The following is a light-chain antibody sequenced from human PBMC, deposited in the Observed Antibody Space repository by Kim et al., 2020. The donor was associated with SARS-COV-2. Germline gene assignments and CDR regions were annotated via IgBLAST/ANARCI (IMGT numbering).Light chain of an antibody. Sequence: DIQLTQSPSFLSASVGDRVTITCRASQGISSYLAWYQRKPGKAPKLLIYAASTLQSGVPSRFSGSGSGTEFTLTISSLQPEDFATYYCQQLNSYPRTFGQGTKLEI. CDR3: QQLNSYPRT. CDR1: QGISSY. CDR2: AAS. J-gene: IGKJ2*01. V-gene: IGKV1-9*01.